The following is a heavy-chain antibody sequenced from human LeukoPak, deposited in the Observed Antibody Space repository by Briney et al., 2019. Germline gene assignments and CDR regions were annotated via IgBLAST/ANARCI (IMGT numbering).Heavy chain of an antibody. D-gene: IGHD3-16*02. CDR3: ARDSGPYYDYVWGSYRQNNWFDP. CDR1: GGSISSYY. V-gene: IGHV4-59*12. CDR2: MYYSGNT. Sequence: PSETLSLTCTVSGGSISSYYWSWIRQPPGKGLEWIGYMYYSGNTNYNPSLKSRVTISVDTSKNQFSLNLSSVTAADTAVYYCARDSGPYYDYVWGSYRQNNWFDPWGQGTLVTVSS. J-gene: IGHJ5*02.